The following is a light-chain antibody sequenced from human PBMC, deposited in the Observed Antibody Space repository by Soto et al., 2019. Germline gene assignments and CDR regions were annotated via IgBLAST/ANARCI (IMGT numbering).Light chain of an antibody. J-gene: IGKJ2*01. V-gene: IGKV3-11*01. CDR3: QQRSDWPS. CDR1: QSVGSY. Sequence: EVVLTQSPATLSLSPGERATLSCWASQSVGSYLAWYQQKLGQAPRLLIYDASNRATGIPAMFSGSGSGTDFPLTISSLEPEYVVVYYWQQRSDWPSFGQGTKLEIK. CDR2: DAS.